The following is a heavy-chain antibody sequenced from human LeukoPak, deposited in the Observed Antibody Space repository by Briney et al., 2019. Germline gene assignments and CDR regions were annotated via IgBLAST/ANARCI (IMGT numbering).Heavy chain of an antibody. D-gene: IGHD3-3*01. J-gene: IGHJ6*02. CDR1: GGSISSGGYS. CDR2: INHSGST. V-gene: IGHV4-30-2*01. CDR3: ARSVGRFLEWFHFNAYYYYGMDV. Sequence: SQTLSLTCAVSGGSISSGGYSWSWIRQPPGKGLEWIGEINHSGSTNYNPSLKSRVTISVDTSKNQFSLKLSSVTAADTAVYYCARSVGRFLEWFHFNAYYYYGMDVWGQGTTVTVSS.